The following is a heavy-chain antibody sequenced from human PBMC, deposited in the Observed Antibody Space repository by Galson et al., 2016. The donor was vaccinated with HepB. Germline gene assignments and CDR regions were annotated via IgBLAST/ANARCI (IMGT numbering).Heavy chain of an antibody. CDR2: ITDDGVGT. CDR3: AKDRGGVFSAYHFDS. CDR1: GFIFSNYA. V-gene: IGHV3-23*01. Sequence: SLRLSCAASGFIFSNYAMSWVRQAPGKGLEWVSTITDDGVGTFYADSVEGRFTTSRDNSKNTLFLQMKRLSAEDTALYYCAKDRGGVFSAYHFDSWGQGALVPVSS. D-gene: IGHD3-22*01. J-gene: IGHJ4*02.